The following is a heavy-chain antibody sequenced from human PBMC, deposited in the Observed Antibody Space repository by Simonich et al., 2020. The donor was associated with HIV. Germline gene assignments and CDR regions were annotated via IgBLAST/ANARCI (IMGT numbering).Heavy chain of an antibody. Sequence: EVQLVESGGGLVQPGGSLRLSCAASGFTFSSNWMSWVRQAPGKGLEWVANIKEDGSEEYYVDSVKGRFTSSRDNAKNSLYLQMNSLRAEDTAVYYCARYGGNSGDYFDYWGQGILVTVSS. CDR2: IKEDGSEE. J-gene: IGHJ4*02. D-gene: IGHD2-21*02. V-gene: IGHV3-7*01. CDR1: GFTFSSNW. CDR3: ARYGGNSGDYFDY.